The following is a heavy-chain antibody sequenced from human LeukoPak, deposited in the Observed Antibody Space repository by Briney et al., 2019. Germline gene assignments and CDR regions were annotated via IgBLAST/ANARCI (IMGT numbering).Heavy chain of an antibody. CDR1: GFTFSSYG. CDR2: ISSSSSYI. Sequence: GGSLRLSCAASGFTFSSYGMHWVRQAPGKGLEWVSSISSSSSYIYYADSVKGRFTISRDNAKNSLYLQMNSLRAEDTAVYYCARYYCSTTSCYGRYFDYWGQGTLVTVSS. J-gene: IGHJ4*02. CDR3: ARYYCSTTSCYGRYFDY. V-gene: IGHV3-21*01. D-gene: IGHD2-2*01.